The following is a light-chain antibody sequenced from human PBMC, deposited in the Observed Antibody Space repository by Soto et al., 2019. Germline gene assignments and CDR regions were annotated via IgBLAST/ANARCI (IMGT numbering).Light chain of an antibody. CDR3: QQYDSSRWT. CDR1: ESVSRRF. J-gene: IGKJ1*01. CDR2: GAS. V-gene: IGKV3-20*01. Sequence: EVVLTQSPGTLSLAPGERAALSCRASESVSRRFLAWYQQKPGQAPRLLIHGASSRATGVPDRFSGSGSGTDFTLTISRLDPEDSAVYYCQQYDSSRWTFGQGTKWISN.